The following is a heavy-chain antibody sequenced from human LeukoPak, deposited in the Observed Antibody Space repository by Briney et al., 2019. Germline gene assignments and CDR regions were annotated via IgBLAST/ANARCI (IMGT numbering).Heavy chain of an antibody. J-gene: IGHJ4*02. CDR3: ARAEGSGSGAYTLDY. V-gene: IGHV4-4*07. D-gene: IGHD3-10*01. CDR1: GGSTINYF. Sequence: PSETLSLTCTVSGGSTINYFRSWIRQPAGKGLEWIGHIYSSGTTHYNPSLNNRVTISLDASTSQFSLHLNSVTAADTAVYLCARAEGSGSGAYTLDYWGQGTLVTVSS. CDR2: IYSSGTT.